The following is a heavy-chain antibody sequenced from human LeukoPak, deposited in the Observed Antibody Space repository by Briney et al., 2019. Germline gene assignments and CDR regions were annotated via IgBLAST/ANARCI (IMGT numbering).Heavy chain of an antibody. Sequence: SETLSLTCAVSGHSISSGYYWGWIRQPPGKGLKWIGSISHSGSTYYNPSLKSRVTISVDTSKNQFSLKLSSLTAADTAVYYCARLRRSRLAEFDYWGQGTLVTVSS. CDR1: GHSISSGYY. D-gene: IGHD3-3*02. J-gene: IGHJ4*02. CDR2: ISHSGST. CDR3: ARLRRSRLAEFDY. V-gene: IGHV4-38-2*01.